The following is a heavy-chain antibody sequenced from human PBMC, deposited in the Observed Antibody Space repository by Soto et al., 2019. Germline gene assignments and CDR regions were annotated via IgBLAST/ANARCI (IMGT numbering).Heavy chain of an antibody. V-gene: IGHV4-31*03. CDR2: IYYSGST. D-gene: IGHD6-13*01. J-gene: IGHJ1*01. CDR3: AELGIAAAGTLTLGYSQH. Sequence: SETLCHRSTVAGGKSGGRGGCCICIHKHPGKDLEWIGYIYYSGSTYYNPSLKSRVTISVDTSKNQFSLKLSSVTAADTAVYYCAELGIAAAGTLTLGYSQHWGQGTLVTVSS. CDR1: GGKSGGRGGC.